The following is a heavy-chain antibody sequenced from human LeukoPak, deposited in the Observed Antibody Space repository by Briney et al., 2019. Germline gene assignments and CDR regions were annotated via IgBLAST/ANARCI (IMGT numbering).Heavy chain of an antibody. CDR1: GFTFSSYW. Sequence: GGSLRLSCAASGFTFSSYWMHWVRHAPGKGLVWVSRINSDGSSTSYADSVKGRFTISRDNAKNTLYLQMNSLRAEDTAVYYCARLGRYSSSWYHYYYYYYMDVWGKGTTVTVSS. CDR3: ARLGRYSSSWYHYYYYYYMDV. V-gene: IGHV3-74*01. D-gene: IGHD6-13*01. CDR2: INSDGSST. J-gene: IGHJ6*03.